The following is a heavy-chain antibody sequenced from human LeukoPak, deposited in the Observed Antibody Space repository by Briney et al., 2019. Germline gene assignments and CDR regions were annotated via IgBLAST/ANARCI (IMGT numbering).Heavy chain of an antibody. Sequence: PGGSLRLSCAASGFTFSSYSMNWVRQAPGKGLEWASPISSSSSYIYYADSVKGRFTISRDNAKNSLYLQMNSLRGEDTAVYYCARSDPQYYYDSSGYSYPLEFFQHWGQGTLVTVSS. CDR1: GFTFSSYS. J-gene: IGHJ1*01. CDR3: ARSDPQYYYDSSGYSYPLEFFQH. V-gene: IGHV3-21*01. CDR2: ISSSSSYI. D-gene: IGHD3-22*01.